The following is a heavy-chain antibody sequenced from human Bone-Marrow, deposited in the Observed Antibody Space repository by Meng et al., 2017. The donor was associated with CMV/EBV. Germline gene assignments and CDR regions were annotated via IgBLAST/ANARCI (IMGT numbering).Heavy chain of an antibody. D-gene: IGHD3-3*01. CDR3: ATYVGITISFFDY. CDR2: FDPEDGET. CDR1: GYTLTELS. Sequence: ASVKVSCKVSGYTLTELSMHWVRQAPGKGLEWMGGFDPEDGETIYAQKFRGRVTMTEDTSTDTAYMELSSLRSEDTAVYYCATYVGITISFFDYWGQGTLVTVSS. V-gene: IGHV1-24*01. J-gene: IGHJ4*02.